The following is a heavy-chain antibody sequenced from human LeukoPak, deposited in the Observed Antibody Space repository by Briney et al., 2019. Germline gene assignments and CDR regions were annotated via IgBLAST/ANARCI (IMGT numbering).Heavy chain of an antibody. Sequence: PGGSLRLSCAASGFSFSNYAMHWVRQAPGKGLEYASAISSNGGNTYYADSVKGRFTISRDNSKDTLYLQMGSLRTEDMAVYYCARASSGWYDYWGQGTLVTVSS. CDR1: GFSFSNYA. CDR3: ARASSGWYDY. J-gene: IGHJ4*02. CDR2: ISSNGGNT. V-gene: IGHV3-64*02. D-gene: IGHD6-19*01.